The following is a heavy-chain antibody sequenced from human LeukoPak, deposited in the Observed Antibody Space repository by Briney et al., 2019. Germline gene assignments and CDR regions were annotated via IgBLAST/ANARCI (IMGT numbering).Heavy chain of an antibody. Sequence: TSETLSLTCTVSGGSISMYYWSWIRQPPGKGLEWIGYIYTSGSTNYNPSLKSRVTISVDTSKNQFSLKLSSVTAADTAVYYCARNPRGPHHYGGLDYWGQGTLVTVSS. V-gene: IGHV4-4*09. J-gene: IGHJ4*02. D-gene: IGHD4-23*01. CDR3: ARNPRGPHHYGGLDY. CDR2: IYTSGST. CDR1: GGSISMYY.